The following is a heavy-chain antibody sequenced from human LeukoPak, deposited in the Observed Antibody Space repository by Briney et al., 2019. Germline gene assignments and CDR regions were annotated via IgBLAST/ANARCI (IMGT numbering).Heavy chain of an antibody. CDR1: GGTFRSNA. CDR3: ARGWLAETTVVTPYNY. D-gene: IGHD4-23*01. CDR2: ITPFFGTA. J-gene: IGHJ4*02. V-gene: IGHV1-69*13. Sequence: SVKVSCKASGGTFRSNAISWVRQAPGQGLEWMGGITPFFGTANYAQKFQGRVTITAVESMSTAYMELSSLRSGDTAVYYCARGWLAETTVVTPYNYWGQGTLVTVSS.